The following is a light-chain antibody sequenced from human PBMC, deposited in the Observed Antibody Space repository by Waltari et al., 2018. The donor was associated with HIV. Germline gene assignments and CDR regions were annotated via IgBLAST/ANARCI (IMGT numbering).Light chain of an antibody. V-gene: IGLV2-23*02. Sequence: HSALTPPASVSGSPGQSLPIPPPGTSSDVGGCNLVSWYQQHPGKAPKLMIYEVSKRPSGVSNRFSGSKSGNTASLTISGLQAEDEADYYCCAYAGSTTYVIFGGGTKLTVL. CDR2: EVS. CDR3: CAYAGSTTYVI. J-gene: IGLJ2*01. CDR1: SSDVGGCNL.